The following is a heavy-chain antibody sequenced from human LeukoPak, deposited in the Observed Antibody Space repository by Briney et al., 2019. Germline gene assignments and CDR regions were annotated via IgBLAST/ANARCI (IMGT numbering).Heavy chain of an antibody. Sequence: PGGSLRLSCAASGFTFPAYAMNWVRQAPGKGLEWVAVISGTGGSTYYADSVKGRFTISRDNSKNTLYLQMNSLRAEDTAVYYCAKYQVNRFTSDICDYWGQGTLVTVSS. CDR3: AKYQVNRFTSDICDY. D-gene: IGHD3-9*01. V-gene: IGHV3-23*01. J-gene: IGHJ4*02. CDR1: GFTFPAYA. CDR2: ISGTGGST.